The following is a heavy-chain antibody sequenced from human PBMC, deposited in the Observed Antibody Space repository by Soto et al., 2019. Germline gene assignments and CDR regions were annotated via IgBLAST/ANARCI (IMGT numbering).Heavy chain of an antibody. J-gene: IGHJ4*02. CDR1: GGSISSSSYY. CDR3: ARRELAWVGATNFDY. D-gene: IGHD1-26*01. V-gene: IGHV4-39*01. Sequence: PSETLSLTCTVSGGSISSSSYYWGWIRQPPGKGLEWIGSIYYSGSTYYNPSLKSRVTISVDTSKNQFSLKLSSVTAADTAVYYCARRELAWVGATNFDYWGQGTLVTVSS. CDR2: IYYSGST.